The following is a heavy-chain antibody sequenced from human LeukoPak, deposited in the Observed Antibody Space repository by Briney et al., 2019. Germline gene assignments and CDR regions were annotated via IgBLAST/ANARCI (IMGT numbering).Heavy chain of an antibody. D-gene: IGHD3-3*01. V-gene: IGHV4-4*02. Sequence: PSETLSLTCAVSGGSISSSNWWSWVRQPPGKGLEWIGEIYHSGSTNYNPSLKSRVTISVDKSENQFSLKLSSVTAADTAVYYCAIGRYYDFWSGSHYYYGMDVWGQGTTVTVSS. CDR3: AIGRYYDFWSGSHYYYGMDV. CDR2: IYHSGST. J-gene: IGHJ6*02. CDR1: GGSISSSNW.